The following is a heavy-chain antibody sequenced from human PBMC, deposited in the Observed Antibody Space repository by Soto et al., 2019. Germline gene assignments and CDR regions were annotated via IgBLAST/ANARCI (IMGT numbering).Heavy chain of an antibody. D-gene: IGHD2-2*01. Sequence: GGSLRLSCAASGFTFSSYGMHWVRQAPGKGLEWVAVISYDGSNKYYADSVKGRFTISRDNSKNTLYLQMNSLRAEDTAVYYCAKDLGCSSTSCYAEYYYYYGMDVWGQGTTVTVSS. CDR3: AKDLGCSSTSCYAEYYYYYGMDV. V-gene: IGHV3-30*18. CDR1: GFTFSSYG. CDR2: ISYDGSNK. J-gene: IGHJ6*02.